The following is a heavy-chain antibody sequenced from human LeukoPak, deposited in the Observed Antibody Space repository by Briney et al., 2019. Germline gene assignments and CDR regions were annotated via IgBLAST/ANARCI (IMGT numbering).Heavy chain of an antibody. Sequence: PSETLSLTCTVSGGSISTYYWSWIRQPPGKGLEWIAYVYYSGTTNYKYKSSLKSRVTISVDTSKNQFSLRLSSVTAADTAVHYCARSDRDLWYFDLWGRGTLVTVSS. V-gene: IGHV4-59*01. CDR3: ARSDRDLWYFDL. CDR1: GGSISTYY. CDR2: VYYSGTT. J-gene: IGHJ2*01.